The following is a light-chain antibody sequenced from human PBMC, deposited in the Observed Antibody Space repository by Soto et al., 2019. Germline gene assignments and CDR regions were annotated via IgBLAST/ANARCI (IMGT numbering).Light chain of an antibody. Sequence: QSVLTQPPSASGTPGQRVTSSCSGSGSNIGSNYVYWYQQLPGTAPKLLIYSNNQRPSGVPDRFSGSKSGTSASLAISGLRSDDEADYYCAAWDDSLSGYVFGTGTKVTVL. J-gene: IGLJ1*01. V-gene: IGLV1-47*02. CDR1: GSNIGSNY. CDR3: AAWDDSLSGYV. CDR2: SNN.